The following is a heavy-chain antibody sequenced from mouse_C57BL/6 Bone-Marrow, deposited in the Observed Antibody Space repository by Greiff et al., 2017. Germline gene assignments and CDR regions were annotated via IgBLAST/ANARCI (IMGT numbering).Heavy chain of an antibody. V-gene: IGHV1-54*01. J-gene: IGHJ2*01. Sequence: QVQLKESGAELVRPGTSVRVSCKASGYAFTNYLIEWVKQRPGQGLEWIGVINPGSGGTNYNEKFKGKATLTADKSSSTAYMQLSSLTSEDSAVYFCASTTVPFDYWGQGTTLTVSA. CDR2: INPGSGGT. D-gene: IGHD1-1*01. CDR1: GYAFTNYL. CDR3: ASTTVPFDY.